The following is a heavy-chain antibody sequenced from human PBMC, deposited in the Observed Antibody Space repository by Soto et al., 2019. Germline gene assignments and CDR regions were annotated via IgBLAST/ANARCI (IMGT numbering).Heavy chain of an antibody. CDR2: IIPIFGTA. Sequence: QVQLVQSGAEVKKPGSSVKVSCKASGGTFSSYAISWVRQAPGQGLEWMGGIIPIFGTANYAQKFQGRVTITADKSTRTAYMESSSLRSEDTAVYYCASDKGFWSGRGRVNGMDVWGQGTTVTVSS. V-gene: IGHV1-69*06. CDR3: ASDKGFWSGRGRVNGMDV. J-gene: IGHJ6*02. D-gene: IGHD3-3*01. CDR1: GGTFSSYA.